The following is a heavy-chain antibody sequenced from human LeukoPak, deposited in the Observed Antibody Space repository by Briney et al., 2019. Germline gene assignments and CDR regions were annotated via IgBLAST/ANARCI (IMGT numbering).Heavy chain of an antibody. J-gene: IGHJ4*02. D-gene: IGHD5-12*01. CDR2: INHSGST. Sequence: SETLSLTCTVSGGSISSYYWSWIRQPPGKGLEWIGEINHSGSTNYNPSLKSRVTISVDTSKNQFSLKLSSVTAADTAVYYCARGGGLRRFDYWGQGTLVTVSS. CDR3: ARGGGLRRFDY. V-gene: IGHV4-34*01. CDR1: GGSISSYY.